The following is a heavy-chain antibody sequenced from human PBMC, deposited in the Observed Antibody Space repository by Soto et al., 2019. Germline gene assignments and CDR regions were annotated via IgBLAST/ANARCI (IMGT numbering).Heavy chain of an antibody. CDR1: GFIFRSYA. D-gene: IGHD6-19*01. Sequence: GGSQRLSCTASGFIFRSYARSWVRQAPGKGLEWVSAISGSGTTAYYADSVKGRFTFSRDNSKKTMYLQMNSLRAEDTAVYYCAKTTDGWFSAFEIWGQGTMVTVSS. CDR3: AKTTDGWFSAFEI. V-gene: IGHV3-23*01. CDR2: ISGSGTTA. J-gene: IGHJ3*02.